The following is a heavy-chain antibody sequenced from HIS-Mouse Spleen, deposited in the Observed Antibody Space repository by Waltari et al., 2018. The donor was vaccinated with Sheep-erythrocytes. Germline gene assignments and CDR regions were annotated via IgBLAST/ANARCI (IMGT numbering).Heavy chain of an antibody. D-gene: IGHD6-13*01. CDR1: GGSISSSSYY. CDR2: IYYSGGN. CDR3: AGRTPPSYRYIAAACTDY. J-gene: IGHJ4*02. V-gene: IGHV4-39*07. Sequence: QLQLQESGPGLVKPSETLSLTCTVSGGSISSSSYYWGWIRQPPGKGLEWSGSIYYSGGNHYNPALKGRVTISVDTSKDPFSLELSSVTAADTAGDYWAGRTPPSYRYIAAACTDYWGQGTLVTVSS.